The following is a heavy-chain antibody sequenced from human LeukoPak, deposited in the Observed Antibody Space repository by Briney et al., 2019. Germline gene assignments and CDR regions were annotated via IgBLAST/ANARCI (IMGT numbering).Heavy chain of an antibody. Sequence: SETLSLTCAVYGGSFNTYYWNWIRQPPGKGLEWIGEINHSGSTNYNPSLKSRVTISVDTSKNQFSLKLSSVTAADTAVYYCASAIAARSSAAFDIWGQGTMVTVSS. V-gene: IGHV4-34*01. CDR1: GGSFNTYY. CDR2: INHSGST. J-gene: IGHJ3*02. D-gene: IGHD6-6*01. CDR3: ASAIAARSSAAFDI.